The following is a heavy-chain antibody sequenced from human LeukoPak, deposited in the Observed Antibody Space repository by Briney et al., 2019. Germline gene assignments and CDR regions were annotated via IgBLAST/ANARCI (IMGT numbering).Heavy chain of an antibody. D-gene: IGHD2-15*01. CDR1: GGTFSSYA. V-gene: IGHV1-69*13. Sequence: ASVKVSCKAPGGTFSSYAISWVRQAPGQGLEWMGEIIPLFDTINYAQNFQGRVTITADEFTSTAYMELSSLRSDDTAVYYCASTGYCSGGSCYVPNWFDPWGQGTLVTVSS. CDR2: IIPLFDTI. J-gene: IGHJ5*02. CDR3: ASTGYCSGGSCYVPNWFDP.